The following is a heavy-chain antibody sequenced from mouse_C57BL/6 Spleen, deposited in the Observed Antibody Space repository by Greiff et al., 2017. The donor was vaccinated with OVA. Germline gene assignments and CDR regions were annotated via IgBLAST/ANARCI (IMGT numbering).Heavy chain of an antibody. V-gene: IGHV1-20*01. Sequence: VQLQQSGPELVKPGDSVKISCKASGYSFTGYFMNWVMQSHGKSLEWIGRINPYNGDTFYNQKFKGKATLTVDKSSSTAHMELRSLTSEDSAVYYCARSPSYGSSYGSYYFDYWGQGTTLTVSS. J-gene: IGHJ2*01. CDR1: GYSFTGYF. D-gene: IGHD1-1*01. CDR2: INPYNGDT. CDR3: ARSPSYGSSYGSYYFDY.